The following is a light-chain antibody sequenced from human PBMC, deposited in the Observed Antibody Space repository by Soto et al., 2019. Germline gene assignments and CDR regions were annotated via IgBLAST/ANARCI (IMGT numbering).Light chain of an antibody. CDR2: GAS. V-gene: IGKV3-20*01. CDR3: QQYYNTPLT. J-gene: IGKJ4*01. CDR1: QSVSSSY. Sequence: EIVLTQSPGTLSLSPGQIATLFCRAIQSVSSSYLSWYQQKPGQAPRLIIYGASSRATGIPDRFSGSWSGTDFTLTISSLQAEDVAVYYCQQYYNTPLTLGGGTKVDIK.